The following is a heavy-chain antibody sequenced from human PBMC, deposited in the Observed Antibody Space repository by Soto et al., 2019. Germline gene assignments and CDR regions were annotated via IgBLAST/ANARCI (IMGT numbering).Heavy chain of an antibody. J-gene: IGHJ4*02. CDR3: AIERVGGYNLGY. D-gene: IGHD6-25*01. Sequence: SETLSLTCTVSGGSISSSSYYWGWIRQPPGKGLEWIGSIYYSGSTYYNPSLKSRVTISVDTSKNQFSLKLTSVTAADTAIYYCAIERVGGYNLGYWGQGMLVTVS. CDR1: GGSISSSSYY. V-gene: IGHV4-39*07. CDR2: IYYSGST.